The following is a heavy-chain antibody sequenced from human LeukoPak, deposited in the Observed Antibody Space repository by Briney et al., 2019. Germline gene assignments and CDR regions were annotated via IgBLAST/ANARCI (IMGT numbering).Heavy chain of an antibody. CDR1: GFTLSSYW. J-gene: IGHJ4*02. D-gene: IGHD3-22*01. CDR2: IKQDGSEK. Sequence: GGSLRLSCAASGFTLSSYWMTWVRQAPGKELEWVANIKQDGSEKYYVDSVKGRFTISRDNAKNSVYLQMNSLRAEDTAVYYCARRSPYYDTSGYSGYFDSWGRGTLVTFSS. V-gene: IGHV3-7*01. CDR3: ARRSPYYDTSGYSGYFDS.